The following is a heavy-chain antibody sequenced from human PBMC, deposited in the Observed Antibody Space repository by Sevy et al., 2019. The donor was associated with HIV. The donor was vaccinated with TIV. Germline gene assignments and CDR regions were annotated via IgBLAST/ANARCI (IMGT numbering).Heavy chain of an antibody. Sequence: SETLSLTCTVSGGSISSYYWSWIRQPPGKGLEWIGYIYYSGSTNYNPSLKSRVTISVDTSKNQFSLKLSSVTAADTAVYYCASDYYDGRFDYWGQGTLVTFSS. CDR1: GGSISSYY. CDR3: ASDYYDGRFDY. J-gene: IGHJ4*02. D-gene: IGHD3-22*01. V-gene: IGHV4-59*01. CDR2: IYYSGST.